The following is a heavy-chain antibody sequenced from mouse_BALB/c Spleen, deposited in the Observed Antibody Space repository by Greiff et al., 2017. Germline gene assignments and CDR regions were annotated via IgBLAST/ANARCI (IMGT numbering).Heavy chain of an antibody. CDR1: GFTFTDYY. CDR3: ARDKVRGMDY. J-gene: IGHJ4*01. D-gene: IGHD2-14*01. V-gene: IGHV7-3*02. Sequence: EVQVVESGGGLVQPGGSLRLSCATSGFTFTDYYMSWVRQPPGKALEWLGFIRNKANGYTTEYSASVKGRFTISRDNSQSILYLQMNTLRAEDSATYYCARDKVRGMDYWGQGTSVTVSS. CDR2: IRNKANGYTT.